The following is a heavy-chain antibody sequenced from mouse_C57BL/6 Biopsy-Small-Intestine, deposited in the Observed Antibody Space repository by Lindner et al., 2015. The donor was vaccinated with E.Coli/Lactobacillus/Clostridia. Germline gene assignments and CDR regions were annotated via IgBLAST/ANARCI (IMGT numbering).Heavy chain of an antibody. CDR2: ISPNNGGN. CDR1: GYTFTDYY. V-gene: IGHV1-34*01. CDR3: ARDYGSTYWYFDV. D-gene: IGHD1-1*01. J-gene: IGHJ1*03. Sequence: VHLQESGPELVKPGASVKMSCKASGYTFTDYYIHWVKQSHGKSLEWIGYISPNNGGNGYKQRFKGRATLTVDKSSSTAYMELRSLTSEDSAVYYCARDYGSTYWYFDVWGTGTMVTVSS.